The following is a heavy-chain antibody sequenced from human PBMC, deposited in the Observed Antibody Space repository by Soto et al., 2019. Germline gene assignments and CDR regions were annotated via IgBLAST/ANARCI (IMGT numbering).Heavy chain of an antibody. V-gene: IGHV1-18*01. CDR3: ARDSYYYDSSGYPTNWFDP. D-gene: IGHD3-22*01. CDR1: GYTFTSYG. Sequence: GASVKVSCKASGYTFTSYGISWVRQAPGQGLEWMGWISAYNGNTNYAQKLQGRVTMTTDTSTSTAYMELRSLRSDDTAVYYCARDSYYYDSSGYPTNWFDPWGQGTLVTVSS. CDR2: ISAYNGNT. J-gene: IGHJ5*02.